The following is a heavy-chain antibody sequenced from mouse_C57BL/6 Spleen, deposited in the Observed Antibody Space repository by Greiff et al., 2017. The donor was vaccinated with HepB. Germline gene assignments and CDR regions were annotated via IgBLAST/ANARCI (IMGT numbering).Heavy chain of an antibody. CDR3: ARCGYGNFPYYFDY. J-gene: IGHJ2*01. V-gene: IGHV1-82*01. CDR1: GYAFSSSW. D-gene: IGHD2-1*01. CDR2: IYPGDGDT. Sequence: QVQLQQSGPELVKPGASVKISCKASGYAFSSSWMNWVKQRPGKGLEWIGRIYPGDGDTNYNGKFKGKATLTADKSSSTAYMQLSSLTSEDSAVYCGARCGYGNFPYYFDYWGQGTTLTVSS.